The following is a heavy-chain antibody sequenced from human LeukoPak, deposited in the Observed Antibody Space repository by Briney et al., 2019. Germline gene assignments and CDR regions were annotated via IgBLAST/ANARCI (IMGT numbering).Heavy chain of an antibody. Sequence: GGSLRLSCAASGFTFSSYEMNWVRQAPGKGLEWVSYISSGSTIYDSDSVRGPFTISRDHAKNSLYLQMNSLRAEDTAVYYCARESIAVAGAPFDYWGQGTLVTVSS. CDR3: ARESIAVAGAPFDY. D-gene: IGHD6-19*01. V-gene: IGHV3-48*03. J-gene: IGHJ4*02. CDR2: ISSGSTI. CDR1: GFTFSSYE.